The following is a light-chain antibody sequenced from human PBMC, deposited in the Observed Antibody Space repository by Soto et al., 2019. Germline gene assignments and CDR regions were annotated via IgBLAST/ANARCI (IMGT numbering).Light chain of an antibody. CDR2: GNS. CDR1: SSNIGAGYD. Sequence: QSVLTQPPSVSGAPGQRVTVSCTGSSSNIGAGYDVHWYQQLPGTAPKLLIYGNSNRPSGVPDRFSGSKSGTSASLAITGLQAEDEADYYCQSYASTVVFGGGTQLTVL. J-gene: IGLJ2*01. CDR3: QSYASTVV. V-gene: IGLV1-40*01.